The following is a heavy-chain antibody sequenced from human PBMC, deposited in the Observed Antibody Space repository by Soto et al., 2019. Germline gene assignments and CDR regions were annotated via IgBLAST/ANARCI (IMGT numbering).Heavy chain of an antibody. J-gene: IGHJ4*02. D-gene: IGHD3-3*01. V-gene: IGHV3-23*01. CDR1: GFTFSTYV. CDR3: AKGRAHTLFGVDTLFDY. CDR2: IGGGGAT. Sequence: QPGGSLRLSCAASGFTFSTYVMSWVRQAPGKGLEWVSSIGGGGATFYADSVKGRFTISRDNSQKTLYLQMNSLRAEDTAIYYCAKGRAHTLFGVDTLFDYWGQGTLVTVSS.